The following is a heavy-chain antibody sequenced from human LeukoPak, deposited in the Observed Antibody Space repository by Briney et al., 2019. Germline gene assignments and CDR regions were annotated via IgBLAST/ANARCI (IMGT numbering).Heavy chain of an antibody. CDR1: GFTLSSYW. Sequence: PGGSLRLSCAASGFTLSSYWMSWVRQAPGKGLEWVANIKQDGSEKYYVDSVKGRFTISRDNAKNSLYLQMNSLRAEDTAVYYCAREEGFDYWGQGTLVTVSS. CDR3: AREEGFDY. CDR2: IKQDGSEK. V-gene: IGHV3-7*01. J-gene: IGHJ4*02.